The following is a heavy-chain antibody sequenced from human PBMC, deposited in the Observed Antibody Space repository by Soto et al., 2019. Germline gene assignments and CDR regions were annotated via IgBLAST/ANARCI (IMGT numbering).Heavy chain of an antibody. Sequence: SETLSLTCAVSGGSISSSNWWSWVRQPPGKGLEWIGEIYHSGSTNYNSSLKSRVTISVDKSKNQSSLNLSSVTAADTAVYYCASKWFGESSAFDYWGQGTLVTVSS. CDR1: GGSISSSNW. CDR3: ASKWFGESSAFDY. J-gene: IGHJ4*02. V-gene: IGHV4-4*02. D-gene: IGHD3-10*01. CDR2: IYHSGST.